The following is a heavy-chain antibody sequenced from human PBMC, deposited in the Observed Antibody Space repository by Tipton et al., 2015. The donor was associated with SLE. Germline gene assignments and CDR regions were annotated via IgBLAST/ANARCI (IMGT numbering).Heavy chain of an antibody. CDR2: IYDTGIT. V-gene: IGHV4-59*01. D-gene: IGHD3-9*01. J-gene: IGHJ4*02. CDR3: ARDGGSDLLTGSYYVAY. Sequence: TLSLTCTVSGGSISGYYWTWIRQPPGKGLEWIGYIYDTGITNCNPSLKSRVTISADTSKNQFSLKLRSVTAAATAVYYCARDGGSDLLTGSYYVAYWGQGTLFTVSS. CDR1: GGSISGYY.